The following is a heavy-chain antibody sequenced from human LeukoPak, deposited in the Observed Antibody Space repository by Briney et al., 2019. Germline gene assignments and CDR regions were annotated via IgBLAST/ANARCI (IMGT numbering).Heavy chain of an antibody. J-gene: IGHJ3*02. CDR3: ARVGVLVTAFDI. V-gene: IGHV3-21*01. CDR2: ISSSSSYI. CDR1: GFSFSTYN. D-gene: IGHD3-16*01. Sequence: GGSLRLSCAASGFSFSTYNMNWVRQAPGKGLEWVSSISSSSSYIYYADSVKGRFTISRDNAKNSLYLQMNSLRAEDTAVYYCARVGVLVTAFDIWGQGTMVTVSS.